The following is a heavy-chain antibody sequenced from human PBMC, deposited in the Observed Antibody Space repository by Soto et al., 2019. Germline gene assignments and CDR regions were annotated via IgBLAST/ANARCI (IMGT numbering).Heavy chain of an antibody. CDR2: ISDNGGTT. J-gene: IGHJ4*02. CDR3: AKADYSSSWYSDY. D-gene: IGHD6-13*01. V-gene: IGHV3-23*01. Sequence: PGGSLRLSCAASEFTFSNYAMSWVRQAPGKGLEWVSSISDNGGTTYYADSVKGRFTISRDNSKNTLYLQMNSLRAEDTAVYYCAKADYSSSWYSDYWGQGTLVTVSS. CDR1: EFTFSNYA.